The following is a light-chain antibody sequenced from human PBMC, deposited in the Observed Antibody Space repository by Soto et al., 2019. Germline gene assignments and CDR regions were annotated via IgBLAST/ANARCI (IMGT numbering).Light chain of an antibody. Sequence: QSALTQPASLSGSLGSRSPSPALEPAVTLVIIIMSPGTNSTQAKPPKSFIYEVSNRPSGVSYRFSGSKSGNTASLTISGLQAEDEADYYCSSYISVSSPVVFGGGTKVTVL. V-gene: IGLV2-14*01. CDR1: AVTLVIII. CDR2: EVS. CDR3: SSYISVSSPVV. J-gene: IGLJ2*01.